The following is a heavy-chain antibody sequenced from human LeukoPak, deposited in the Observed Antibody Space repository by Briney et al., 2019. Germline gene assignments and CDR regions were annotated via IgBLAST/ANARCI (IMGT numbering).Heavy chain of an antibody. D-gene: IGHD6-13*01. Sequence: TLFLNCTVTGVSLIRDCWSSTQQPPRNGLDWIGFSYYSGSTNYNPSLKSRVTISVDTSKSQFSLKLSSVTAADTAVYYCARLGIVRQLDFYYYGMDVWGQGTTVTVSS. CDR3: ARLGIVRQLDFYYYGMDV. CDR2: SYYSGST. J-gene: IGHJ6*02. V-gene: IGHV4-59*08. CDR1: GVSLIRDC.